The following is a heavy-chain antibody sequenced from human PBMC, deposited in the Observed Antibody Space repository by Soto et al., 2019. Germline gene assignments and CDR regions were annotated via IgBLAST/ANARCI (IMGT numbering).Heavy chain of an antibody. CDR3: ARRYGPSFDY. V-gene: IGHV4-59*01. J-gene: IGHJ4*02. D-gene: IGHD4-17*01. CDR1: GGSISNYY. CDR2: IYYSGST. Sequence: QVQLQESGPGLVKPSETLSLTCTVSGGSISNYYWSWIRQPPGKGLEWIGYIYYSGSTNYNPSLKSRVTISVDTSKNQFSLRLRSVTAADTAVYYCARRYGPSFDYWGQGTLVTVSS.